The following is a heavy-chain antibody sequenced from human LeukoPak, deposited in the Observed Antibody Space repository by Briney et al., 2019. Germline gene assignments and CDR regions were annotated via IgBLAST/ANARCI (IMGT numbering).Heavy chain of an antibody. CDR2: ITWNSDSK. D-gene: IGHD3-16*01. CDR1: GFTFDEYA. CDR3: AKDIGLINALYYFDH. V-gene: IGHV3-9*01. Sequence: GGSLRLSCVASGFTFDEYAMHWVRQVPGKGLEWVSGITWNSDSKTYVDSVKGRFTISRDNAKNSLYLQVNSLRPDDTAFYYCAKDIGLINALYYFDHWGQGTLVTVSS. J-gene: IGHJ4*02.